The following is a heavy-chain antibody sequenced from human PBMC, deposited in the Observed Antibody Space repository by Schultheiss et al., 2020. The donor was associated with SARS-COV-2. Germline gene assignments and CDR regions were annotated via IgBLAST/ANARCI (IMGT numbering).Heavy chain of an antibody. CDR2: ISYDGDNK. V-gene: IGHV3-30*03. CDR1: GFSFSSYG. Sequence: GESLKISCATSGFSFSSYGMHWVRQAPGKGLEWVAVISYDGDNKYYADSVKGRFTISRDNSKNTVYLQMDSLGAEDTATYFCARSPPLVTAYFDDWGQGTLVTVSS. D-gene: IGHD5-18*01. J-gene: IGHJ4*02. CDR3: ARSPPLVTAYFDD.